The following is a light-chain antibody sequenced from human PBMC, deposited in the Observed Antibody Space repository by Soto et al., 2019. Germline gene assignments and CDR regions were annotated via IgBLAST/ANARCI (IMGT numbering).Light chain of an antibody. V-gene: IGKV1-5*03. Sequence: DIQISQSPSTLPSSVRDRVTITCRASESVSRWLAWYRQKPGKAPELLIYRASNLESGVPSRFTGSGSGTDFTLTVTNMQPEDFATYYCQQSHRTPYTFGQGTKVDTK. J-gene: IGKJ2*01. CDR2: RAS. CDR1: ESVSRW. CDR3: QQSHRTPYT.